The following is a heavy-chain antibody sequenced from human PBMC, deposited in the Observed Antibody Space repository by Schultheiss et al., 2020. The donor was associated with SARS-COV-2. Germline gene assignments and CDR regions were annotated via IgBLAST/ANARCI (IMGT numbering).Heavy chain of an antibody. CDR1: GGSISSYY. D-gene: IGHD1-26*01. J-gene: IGHJ4*02. CDR3: TRGLGVADY. CDR2: IYYSGST. Sequence: SETLSLTCAVYGGSISSYYWSWIRQPPGKGLEWIGYIYYSGSTNYNPSLKSRVTISVDTSKHHFSLKLTSVTAADTAVYYCTRGLGVADYWGQGTLVTVSS. V-gene: IGHV4-59*12.